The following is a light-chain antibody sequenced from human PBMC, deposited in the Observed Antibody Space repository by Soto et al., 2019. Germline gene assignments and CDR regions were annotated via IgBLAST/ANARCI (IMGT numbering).Light chain of an antibody. CDR3: RSYTRSTDYV. V-gene: IGLV2-14*01. CDR2: EVT. J-gene: IGLJ1*01. Sequence: QSALTQPASVSGSPGQSITISGTGTSSDIDTYNYVSWYQQHPGKAPKLIIYEVTNRPSGVSNRFSGSKSGDTASLTISGLRAEDEPDYYCRSYTRSTDYVFGTGAKVTVL. CDR1: SSDIDTYNY.